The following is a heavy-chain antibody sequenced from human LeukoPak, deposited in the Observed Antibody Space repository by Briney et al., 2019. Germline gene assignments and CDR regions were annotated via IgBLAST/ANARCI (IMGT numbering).Heavy chain of an antibody. Sequence: SVKVSCKASGGTFSSHTISWVRQAPGQGLEWMGRIIPTLGIANYAQKFQGRVTITADKSTSTAYMELSSLRSEDTAVYYCASTQGQLYDYYYYGMDVWGQGTTVTVSS. V-gene: IGHV1-69*02. CDR1: GGTFSSHT. CDR2: IIPTLGIA. CDR3: ASTQGQLYDYYYYGMDV. D-gene: IGHD2-2*01. J-gene: IGHJ6*02.